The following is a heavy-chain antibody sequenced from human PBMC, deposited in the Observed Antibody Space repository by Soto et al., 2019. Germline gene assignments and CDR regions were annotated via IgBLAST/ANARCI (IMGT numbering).Heavy chain of an antibody. D-gene: IGHD3-3*01. CDR2: INPNSGDT. CDR3: ATSLSIIGGSPDS. V-gene: IGHV1-2*02. CDR1: GYTFTGYY. J-gene: IGHJ4*02. Sequence: GASVKVSCKASGYTFTGYYMHWVRQAPGQGLEWMGWINPNSGDTKYAQKFQGRVTMTKDTSTRTAYMEVRRLTSDDTAVYYCATSLSIIGGSPDSWGQGTLVPASS.